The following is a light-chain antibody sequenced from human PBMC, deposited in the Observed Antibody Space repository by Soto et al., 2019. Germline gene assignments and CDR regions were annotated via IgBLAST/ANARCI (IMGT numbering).Light chain of an antibody. CDR1: SSDIGGYDY. CDR3: AAWDDSLNGL. CDR2: EVR. J-gene: IGLJ2*01. Sequence: QSALTQPASVSGSPGQSITISCTGTSSDIGGYDYVSWYQQRPGKAPKLMIYEVRYRPSGVSNRFSGSKSGNTASLTISGLQAEDEAVYYCAAWDDSLNGLFGGGTKLTVL. V-gene: IGLV2-14*01.